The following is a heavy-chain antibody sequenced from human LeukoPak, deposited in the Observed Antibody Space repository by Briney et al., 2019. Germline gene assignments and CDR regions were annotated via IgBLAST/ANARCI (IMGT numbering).Heavy chain of an antibody. CDR1: GFTFSSYA. CDR2: ISSSSSYI. Sequence: GGSLRLSCAASGFTFSSYAMSWVRQAPGKGLEWVSCISSSSSYIHYADSVKGRFTISRDNAKNSLYLQMNSLRAEDTAVYYCARDRHYSDSSGYWTSSYYYMDVWGKGTTVTVSS. CDR3: ARDRHYSDSSGYWTSSYYYMDV. D-gene: IGHD3-22*01. V-gene: IGHV3-21*01. J-gene: IGHJ6*03.